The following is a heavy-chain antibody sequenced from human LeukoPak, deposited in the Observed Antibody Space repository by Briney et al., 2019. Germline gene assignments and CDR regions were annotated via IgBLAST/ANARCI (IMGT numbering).Heavy chain of an antibody. CDR1: GYTFTSYA. V-gene: IGHV7-4-1*02. CDR2: INTNTGNP. J-gene: IGHJ5*02. Sequence: GASVKVSCKASGYTFTSYAMNWVRQAPGQGLEWMGWINTNTGNPTYAQGFTGRFVFSLDTSVSTAYLQISSLKAEDTAIYYCARDGIVGAIFWFDPWGQGTLVTVSS. D-gene: IGHD1-26*01. CDR3: ARDGIVGAIFWFDP.